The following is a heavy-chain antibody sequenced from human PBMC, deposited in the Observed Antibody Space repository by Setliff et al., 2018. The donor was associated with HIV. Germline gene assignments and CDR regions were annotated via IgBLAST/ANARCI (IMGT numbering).Heavy chain of an antibody. J-gene: IGHJ4*02. D-gene: IGHD3-22*01. Sequence: PSETLSLTCNVSGGSIRSNRDHWGWIRQTPGKGLEWIGSISYSGNTYYHPSLQSRVTISLDMSKDQFSLKVKSVTAADTALYYCARDPHYFDRSGYYSYFYFDYWGQGMLVTV. V-gene: IGHV4-39*07. CDR1: GGSIRSNRDH. CDR2: ISYSGNT. CDR3: ARDPHYFDRSGYYSYFYFDY.